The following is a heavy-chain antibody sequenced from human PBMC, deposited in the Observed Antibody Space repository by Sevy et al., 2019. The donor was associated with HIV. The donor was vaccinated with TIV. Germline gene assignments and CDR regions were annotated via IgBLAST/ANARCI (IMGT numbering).Heavy chain of an antibody. Sequence: ASVKVSCKASGYTFTGYYIHWVRQAPGQGLEWMGWINPNSDGTNYVQKFQGRVTMTSDTSINKAYMDLRRLRSDDTAVYYCAGGENFWTASYYFDYWGQGTLVTVSS. D-gene: IGHD3-3*01. J-gene: IGHJ4*02. CDR3: AGGENFWTASYYFDY. V-gene: IGHV1-2*02. CDR2: INPNSDGT. CDR1: GYTFTGYY.